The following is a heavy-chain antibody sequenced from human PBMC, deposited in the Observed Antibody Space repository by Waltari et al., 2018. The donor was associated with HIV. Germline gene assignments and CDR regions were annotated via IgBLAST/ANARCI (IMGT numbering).Heavy chain of an antibody. CDR3: VRGGGSWLQETHYYKGLDV. J-gene: IGHJ6*02. Sequence: QVQLMQSGPETRKPGASVKISCRAVGYDLTSYGITWVRQDPGQGLEWMGWSWAYDGNIDVERKVKDRVSLTTDTSATAVFLELRSLRIDDTATYFCVRGGGSWLQETHYYKGLDVWGLGTAVIVSS. CDR2: SWAYDGNI. D-gene: IGHD3-10*01. CDR1: GYDLTSYG. V-gene: IGHV1-18*04.